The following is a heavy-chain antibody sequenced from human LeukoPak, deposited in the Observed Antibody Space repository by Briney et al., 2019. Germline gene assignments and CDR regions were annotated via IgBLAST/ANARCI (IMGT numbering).Heavy chain of an antibody. D-gene: IGHD3-10*01. CDR2: IKSDGSIT. CDR3: RIWFGNSAGFDM. V-gene: IGHV3-74*01. J-gene: IGHJ3*02. Sequence: GGSLRLPCAASGFTFSTYWMHWVRQVPGKGLVWVSRIKSDGSITTYADSVEGRFTISRDNAKNTVYLQMNSLRAEDTAMYYCRIWFGNSAGFDMWGQGTMVTVSS. CDR1: GFTFSTYW.